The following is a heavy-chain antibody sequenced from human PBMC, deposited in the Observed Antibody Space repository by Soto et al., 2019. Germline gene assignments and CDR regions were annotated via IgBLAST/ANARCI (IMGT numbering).Heavy chain of an antibody. Sequence: QVQLVESGGGVVQPGRSLRLSCAASGFTFNNYGMHWVRQAPGKGLEWVATISNEGSDKYYADSVKGRLTISRDNSKNTVYLPMNSLRAEETAVYYCAKDQGIAASHGIDWGQGTMVTVSS. CDR1: GFTFNNYG. V-gene: IGHV3-30*18. D-gene: IGHD6-13*01. J-gene: IGHJ3*01. CDR3: AKDQGIAASHGID. CDR2: ISNEGSDK.